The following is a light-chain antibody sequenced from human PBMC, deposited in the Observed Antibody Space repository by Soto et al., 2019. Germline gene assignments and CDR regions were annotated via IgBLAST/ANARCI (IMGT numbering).Light chain of an antibody. V-gene: IGLV2-23*01. CDR2: DGS. J-gene: IGLJ3*02. CDR1: SSDIGSYNL. CDR3: CSYADSYTLV. Sequence: QSALTQPASVSGSPGQSITISCTGTSSDIGSYNLVSWYQQHPGQVPKLIIYDGSKRPSGISNRFSGSKADNTASLTISGLQAEDEADYYCCSYADSYTLVFGGGTKVTVL.